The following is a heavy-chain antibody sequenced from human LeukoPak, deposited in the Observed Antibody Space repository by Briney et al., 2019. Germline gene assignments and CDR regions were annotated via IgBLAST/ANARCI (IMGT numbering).Heavy chain of an antibody. D-gene: IGHD2-2*01. J-gene: IGHJ4*02. V-gene: IGHV3-48*01. CDR1: GFTFSSYS. CDR3: ARDPARWCSSTSCYGGAFDY. Sequence: AGGSLRLSCAASGFTFSSYSMNWVRQAPRKGLEWVSYISSSSSTIYYADSVKGRFTISRDNAKNSLYLQMNSLRAEDTAVYYCARDPARWCSSTSCYGGAFDYWRQGTLVTVSS. CDR2: ISSSSSTI.